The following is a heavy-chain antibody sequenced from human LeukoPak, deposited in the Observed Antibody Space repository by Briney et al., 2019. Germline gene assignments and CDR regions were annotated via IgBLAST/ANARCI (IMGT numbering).Heavy chain of an antibody. D-gene: IGHD5-18*01. J-gene: IGHJ4*02. V-gene: IGHV3-30-3*01. CDR2: ISYDGSNK. Sequence: GGSLRLSCAASRFTFSSYATHWVRQAPGKGLEWVAVISYDGSNKYYADSVKGRFTISRDNSKNTLYLQMNSLRAEDTAVYYCARDRYGLDYWGQGTLVTVSS. CDR1: RFTFSSYA. CDR3: ARDRYGLDY.